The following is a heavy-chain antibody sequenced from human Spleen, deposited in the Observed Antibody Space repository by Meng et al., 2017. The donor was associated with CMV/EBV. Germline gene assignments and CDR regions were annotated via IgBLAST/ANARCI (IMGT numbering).Heavy chain of an antibody. D-gene: IGHD3-3*01. Sequence: GESLKISCAASGFHFSSYGMHWVRQTPDKGLEWVGVVWYDDSKKYHADSLKGRITISRDNSKNMLYLQINSLRAEDTAVYFCARAPAGGFWSAYYRDYFYYGMDVWGQGTTVTVSS. V-gene: IGHV3-33*01. J-gene: IGHJ6*02. CDR3: ARAPAGGFWSAYYRDYFYYGMDV. CDR2: VWYDDSKK. CDR1: GFHFSSYG.